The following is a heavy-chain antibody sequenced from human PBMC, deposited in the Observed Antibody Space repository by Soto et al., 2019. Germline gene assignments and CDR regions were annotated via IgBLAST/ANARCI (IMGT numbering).Heavy chain of an antibody. V-gene: IGHV4-31*02. J-gene: IGHJ4*02. Sequence: QVHLQESGPGLVRPSETLSLSCSVSGDSMATGGHYYNWIRHLPGKGIEWIGYIYYSGATHYSPSLRPRATISIYTAKNHFSLRLISVTAADTGLCLCACDKDLEPTVWGYWRRGVQVTVSS. CDR3: ACDKDLEPTVWGY. D-gene: IGHD3-16*01. CDR2: IYYSGAT. CDR1: GDSMATGGHY.